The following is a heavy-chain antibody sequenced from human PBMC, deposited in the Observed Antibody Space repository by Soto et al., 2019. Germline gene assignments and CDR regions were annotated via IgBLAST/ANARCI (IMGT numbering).Heavy chain of an antibody. CDR2: ISSSSSYI. CDR3: ARPVVPAANDAFDI. Sequence: PGGSLRLSCAASGFTFSSYSMNWVRQAPGKGLEWVSSISSSSSYIYYADSVKGRFTISRDNAKNSLYLQMNSLRAEDTAVYYCARPVVPAANDAFDIWGQGTMVTVSS. D-gene: IGHD2-2*01. CDR1: GFTFSSYS. V-gene: IGHV3-21*01. J-gene: IGHJ3*02.